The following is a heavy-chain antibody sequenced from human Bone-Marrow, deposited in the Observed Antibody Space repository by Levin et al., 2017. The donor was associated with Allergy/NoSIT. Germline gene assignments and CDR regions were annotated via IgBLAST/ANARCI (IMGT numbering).Heavy chain of an antibody. D-gene: IGHD3-3*01. J-gene: IGHJ6*02. Sequence: GGSLRLSCAASGFTFSSYAMSWVRQAPGKGLEWVSAISGSGGSTYYADSVKGRFTISRDNSKNTLYLQMNSLRAEDTAVYYCASPYDFWSGYYPRSGYDYGMDVWGQGTTVTVSS. CDR1: GFTFSSYA. CDR3: ASPYDFWSGYYPRSGYDYGMDV. V-gene: IGHV3-23*01. CDR2: ISGSGGST.